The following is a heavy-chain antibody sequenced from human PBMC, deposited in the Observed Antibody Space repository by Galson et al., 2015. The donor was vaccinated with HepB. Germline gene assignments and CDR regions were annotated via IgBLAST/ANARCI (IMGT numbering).Heavy chain of an antibody. CDR2: IGPLGDT. CDR1: GFTFSRYA. V-gene: IGHV3-13*01. CDR3: VRGNETAGDAFDI. D-gene: IGHD2-21*02. J-gene: IGHJ3*02. Sequence: SLRLSCAVSGFTFSRYAMHWVRQTTGEGLDWVSRIGPLGDTYYAASVKGRFTISRENAKNSLYLQMNSLRAGDTAVYYCVRGNETAGDAFDIWGLGTKVTVSA.